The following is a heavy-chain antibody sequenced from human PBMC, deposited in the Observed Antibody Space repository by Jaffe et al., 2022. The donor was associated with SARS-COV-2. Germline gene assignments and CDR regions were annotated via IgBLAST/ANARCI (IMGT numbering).Heavy chain of an antibody. D-gene: IGHD3-16*01. CDR2: INHSGST. V-gene: IGHV4-34*01. CDR3: ARGSLGGSGFDY. CDR1: GGSFSGYY. J-gene: IGHJ4*02. Sequence: QVQLQQWGAGLLKPSETLSLTCAVYGGSFSGYYWSWIRQPPGKGLEWIGEINHSGSTNYNPSLKSRVTISVDTSKNQFSLKLSSVTAADTAVYYCARGSLGGSGFDYWGQGTLVTVSS.